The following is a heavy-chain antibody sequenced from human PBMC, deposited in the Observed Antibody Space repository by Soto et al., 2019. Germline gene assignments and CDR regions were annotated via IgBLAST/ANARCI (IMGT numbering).Heavy chain of an antibody. V-gene: IGHV4-59*01. J-gene: IGHJ5*02. CDR1: DGSISSYY. CDR2: IYGTGTT. Sequence: SETLSLTCTVSDGSISSYYWSWIRQPPGKGLEWIGYIYGTGTTNYSPSLTNRVTISVDMSKNQFSLRLSSVTAADTAVYYCAGFSSGTYLFDLWGQGTPVTVSS. D-gene: IGHD1-26*01. CDR3: AGFSSGTYLFDL.